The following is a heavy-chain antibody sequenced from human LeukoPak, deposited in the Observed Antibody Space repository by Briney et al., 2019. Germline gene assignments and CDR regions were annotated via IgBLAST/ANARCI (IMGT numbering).Heavy chain of an antibody. V-gene: IGHV4-4*02. CDR1: GGSISSSNW. J-gene: IGHJ6*03. Sequence: PSGTLSLTCAVSGGSISSSNWWGWVRQPPGKGLEWIGGIYHSGSTNYNPSLKSRVTISVDKSKNQFSLKLSSVTAADTAVYYCARDRPAAGYYYYMDVWGKGTTVTVSS. CDR2: IYHSGST. D-gene: IGHD6-13*01. CDR3: ARDRPAAGYYYYMDV.